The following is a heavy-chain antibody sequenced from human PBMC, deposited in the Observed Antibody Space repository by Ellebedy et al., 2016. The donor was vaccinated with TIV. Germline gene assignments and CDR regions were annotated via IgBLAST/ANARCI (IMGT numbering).Heavy chain of an antibody. Sequence: ASVKVSXKASSYSFTTYGISWVRQAPGQGLEWLGWISVYNGNTDYAQKFQDRVSITTDIPTNTAYMELRSLRSDDAAVYYCAKTHGYYHYMDVWGTGTTVTVS. V-gene: IGHV1-18*01. CDR1: SYSFTTYG. CDR3: AKTHGYYHYMDV. J-gene: IGHJ6*03. CDR2: ISVYNGNT. D-gene: IGHD2-8*01.